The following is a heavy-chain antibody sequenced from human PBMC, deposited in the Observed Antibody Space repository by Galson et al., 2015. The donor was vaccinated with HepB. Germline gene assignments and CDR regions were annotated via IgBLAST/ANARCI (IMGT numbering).Heavy chain of an antibody. CDR3: VKAYGSGSYLLDY. V-gene: IGHV3-64D*06. CDR2: ISSNGGST. CDR1: GFTFSSYA. J-gene: IGHJ4*02. D-gene: IGHD3-10*01. Sequence: SLRLSCAASGFTFSSYAMHWVRQAPGKGLEYVSAISSNGGSTYYADSVKGRFTISRDNSKNTLYLQMSSLRAEDTAVYYCVKAYGSGSYLLDYWGQGTLVTVSS.